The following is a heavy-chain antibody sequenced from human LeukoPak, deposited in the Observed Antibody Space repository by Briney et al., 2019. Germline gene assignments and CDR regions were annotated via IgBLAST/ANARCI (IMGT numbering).Heavy chain of an antibody. V-gene: IGHV3-7*03. CDR3: AREGYSSSWYETFDY. CDR1: GFTFSSYG. CDR2: IKGDESEK. Sequence: PGGSLRLSCAASGFTFSSYGMHWVRQAPGKGLEWVANIKGDESEKYYVDSVKGRFSISRDNAKNSLYLQMNSLRAEDTAVYYCAREGYSSSWYETFDYWGQGTLVTVSS. J-gene: IGHJ4*02. D-gene: IGHD6-13*01.